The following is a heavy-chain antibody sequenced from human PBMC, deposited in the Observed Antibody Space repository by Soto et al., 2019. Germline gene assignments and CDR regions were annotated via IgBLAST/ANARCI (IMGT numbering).Heavy chain of an antibody. CDR2: VRGSGVTT. CDR1: GFTFSSSA. CDR3: ARCTVAAIVTSGWCHYLDS. J-gene: IGHJ5*01. V-gene: IGHV3-23*01. Sequence: EVQLLDSGGGLVQPGGSLRLSCAASGFTFSSSARSWVRQAPGKGLEGVSAVRGSGVTTYYADSVRGRFTISRDNTKSTLYLQMTSLRAEYTAINFCARCTVAAIVTSGWCHYLDSWGQGTLVTVSS. D-gene: IGHD6-19*01.